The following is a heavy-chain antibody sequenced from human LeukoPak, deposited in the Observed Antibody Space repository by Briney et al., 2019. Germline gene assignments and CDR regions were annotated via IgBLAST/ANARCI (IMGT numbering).Heavy chain of an antibody. D-gene: IGHD3-9*01. CDR1: GGSFSGYY. Sequence: PSETLSLTCAVYGGSFSGYYWSWIRQPPGKGLEWIGEINHSGSTYYNPSLKSRVTISVDRSKNQFSLKLSSVTAADTAVYYCARGPLRYFPGGDYYYYGMDVWGQGTTVTVSS. CDR2: INHSGST. V-gene: IGHV4-34*01. CDR3: ARGPLRYFPGGDYYYYGMDV. J-gene: IGHJ6*02.